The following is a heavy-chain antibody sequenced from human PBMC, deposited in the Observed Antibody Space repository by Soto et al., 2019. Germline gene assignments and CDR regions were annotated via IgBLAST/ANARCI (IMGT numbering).Heavy chain of an antibody. CDR2: IYYSGST. CDR1: GGSISSGDYY. D-gene: IGHD3-3*01. CDR3: ARVGVGPRAPGGFDP. V-gene: IGHV4-30-4*01. Sequence: PSETLSLTCTVSGGSISSGDYYWSWIRQPPGKGLEWIGYIYYSGSTYYNPSLKSRVTISVDTSKNQFSLKLSSVTAADTAVYYCARVGVGPRAPGGFDPWGQGTLVTVSS. J-gene: IGHJ5*02.